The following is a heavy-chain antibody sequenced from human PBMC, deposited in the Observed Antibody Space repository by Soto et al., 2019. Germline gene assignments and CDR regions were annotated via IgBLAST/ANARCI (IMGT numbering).Heavy chain of an antibody. J-gene: IGHJ4*02. CDR3: ASPGVVVVPAASFDY. CDR1: GGSISSYY. Sequence: SETLFLTCTVSGGSISSYYWSWIRQPPGKGLEWIGSIYYSGSTYYNPSLKSRVTISVDTSKNQFSLKLSSVTAADTAVYYCASPGVVVVPAASFDYWGQGTLVTVSS. V-gene: IGHV4-59*05. CDR2: IYYSGST. D-gene: IGHD2-2*01.